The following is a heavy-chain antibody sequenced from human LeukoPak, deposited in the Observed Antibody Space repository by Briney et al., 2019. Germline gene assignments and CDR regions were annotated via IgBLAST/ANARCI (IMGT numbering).Heavy chain of an antibody. D-gene: IGHD3-22*01. V-gene: IGHV4-34*01. CDR3: ARAVYDSSGPTPVDY. CDR2: INHSGST. CDR1: GGSFSGYY. J-gene: IGHJ4*01. Sequence: SETLSLTCAVYGGSFSGYYWSWIRQPPGKGLEWIGEINHSGSTNYNPSLKSRVTISVDTSKNQFSLKLSSVTAADTAVYYCARAVYDSSGPTPVDYWGEEPWSPSPQ.